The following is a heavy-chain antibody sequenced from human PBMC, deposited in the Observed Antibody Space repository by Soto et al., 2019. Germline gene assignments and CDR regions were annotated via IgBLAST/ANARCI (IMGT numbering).Heavy chain of an antibody. CDR1: AFNFADYA. Sequence: GGSLRLSCTASAFNFADYAMNWVRQVPGKGLEWVGFIRAKAHGGTTDYAASVKGRFTISRDDSKSIAYLQMNSLKTEDTALYCCTRAYDSSTLDYWGQGTRVTVSS. V-gene: IGHV3-49*04. CDR2: IRAKAHGGTT. J-gene: IGHJ4*02. CDR3: TRAYDSSTLDY. D-gene: IGHD6-13*01.